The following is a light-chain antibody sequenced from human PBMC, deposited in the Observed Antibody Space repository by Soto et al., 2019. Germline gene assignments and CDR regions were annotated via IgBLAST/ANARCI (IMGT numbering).Light chain of an antibody. CDR3: QQSYSTPQT. CDR2: AAS. J-gene: IGKJ3*01. Sequence: DIQMTPSPSSLSASVGDRVTITCRASQSISSYFNWYQQKPGKAPKLLIYAASSLQSGVPSRFSGSGSGTDFTLTISSLQPEDFATYYCQQSYSTPQTFGPGTKVDIK. CDR1: QSISSY. V-gene: IGKV1-39*01.